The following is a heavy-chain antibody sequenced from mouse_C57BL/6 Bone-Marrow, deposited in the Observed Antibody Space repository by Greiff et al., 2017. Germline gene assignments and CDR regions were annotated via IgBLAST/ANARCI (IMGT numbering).Heavy chain of an antibody. CDR3: ARGYYYGSSLTMDY. J-gene: IGHJ4*01. D-gene: IGHD1-1*01. Sequence: QVQLQQSGAELARPGASVKLSCKASGYTFTSYGISWVKQRTGQGLEWIGEIYPRSGNTYYNEKFKGKATLTADKSSSTAYMELRSLTSEDSAVYFWARGYYYGSSLTMDYWGQGTSVTVSS. CDR2: IYPRSGNT. V-gene: IGHV1-81*01. CDR1: GYTFTSYG.